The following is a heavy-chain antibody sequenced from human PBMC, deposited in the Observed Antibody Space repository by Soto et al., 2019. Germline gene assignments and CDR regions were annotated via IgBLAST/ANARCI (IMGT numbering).Heavy chain of an antibody. V-gene: IGHV4-39*01. Sequence: SETLSLTCTVSGGSISSSSYYWGWIRQPPGKGLEWIGSIYYSGSTYYNPSLKSRVTISVDTSKNQFSLKLSSVTAADTAVYYCATKGGGTYSSSWYLFDYWGQGTLVTVSS. CDR2: IYYSGST. CDR3: ATKGGGTYSSSWYLFDY. J-gene: IGHJ4*02. CDR1: GGSISSSSYY. D-gene: IGHD6-13*01.